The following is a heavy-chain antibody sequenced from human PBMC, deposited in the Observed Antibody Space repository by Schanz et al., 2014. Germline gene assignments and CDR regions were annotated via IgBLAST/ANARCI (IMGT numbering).Heavy chain of an antibody. J-gene: IGHJ6*02. CDR3: AKVRNIHGWDYYGLDV. D-gene: IGHD6-19*01. CDR1: GFPFSSYA. CDR2: IPHNNDGL. V-gene: IGHV3-23*01. Sequence: DVQLLESGGGLVQPGGSLRLSCAASGFPFSSYAMAWFRQTPEKSLEWVSSIPHNNDGLYYTDSVKGRFTISRDNSKNTLYLQMNSLRAEDTAIYYCAKVRNIHGWDYYGLDVWGQGTTVTVSS.